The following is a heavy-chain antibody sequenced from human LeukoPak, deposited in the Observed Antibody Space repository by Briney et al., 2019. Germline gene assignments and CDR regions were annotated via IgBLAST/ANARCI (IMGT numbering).Heavy chain of an antibody. V-gene: IGHV1-18*01. D-gene: IGHD1-26*01. CDR1: GYTFTSYG. CDR3: ARDLRIVGATTALDY. J-gene: IGHJ4*02. Sequence: ASVKVSCKASGYTFTSYGISWVRQAPGQGLEWMGWISAYNGNTNCAQKLQGRVTMTTDTSTSTAYMELRSLRSDDTAVYYCARDLRIVGATTALDYWGQGTLVTVSS. CDR2: ISAYNGNT.